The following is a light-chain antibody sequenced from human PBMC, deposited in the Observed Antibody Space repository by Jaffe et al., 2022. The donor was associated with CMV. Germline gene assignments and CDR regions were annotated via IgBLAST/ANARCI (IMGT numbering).Light chain of an antibody. CDR2: TTS. CDR1: QDINRY. J-gene: IGKJ4*01. V-gene: IGKV1-12*01. Sequence: DIQMTQSPSSVSASVGDRVTITCRASQDINRYLAWYQQKPGRSPNLLIYTTSNLQRGVPSRFSGSASGTDFTLTISSLQPEDFATYYCQQASSFPLTFGGGTKVEIK. CDR3: QQASSFPLT.